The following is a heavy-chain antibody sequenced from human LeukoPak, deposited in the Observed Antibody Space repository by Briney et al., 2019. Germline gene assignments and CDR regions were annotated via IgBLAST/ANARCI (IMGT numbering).Heavy chain of an antibody. CDR1: GFTFSDYY. J-gene: IGHJ6*02. CDR2: ISSSSSYT. Sequence: GGSLRLSCAASGFTFSDYYMSWIRQAPGKGLEWVSYISSSSSYTNYADSVKGRFTISRDNAKNSLYLQMNGLRAEDTAVYYCARAAVAEPYYYYGMDVWGQGTTVTVSS. CDR3: ARAAVAEPYYYYGMDV. D-gene: IGHD6-19*01. V-gene: IGHV3-11*05.